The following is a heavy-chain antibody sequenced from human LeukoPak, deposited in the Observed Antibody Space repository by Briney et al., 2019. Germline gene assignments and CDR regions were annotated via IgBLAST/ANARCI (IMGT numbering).Heavy chain of an antibody. D-gene: IGHD4-23*01. Sequence: GSVKVSCQASGYTFPSYDLHGLRPATGQGLEWMGWMNPNSGNTGYAQKLQGRITITRNTSISTAYMELSSLRSEDTAVYYCARNDYGGNSGEERWGQGNLVTVSS. CDR1: GYTFPSYD. CDR2: MNPNSGNT. J-gene: IGHJ4*02. CDR3: ARNDYGGNSGEER. V-gene: IGHV1-8*03.